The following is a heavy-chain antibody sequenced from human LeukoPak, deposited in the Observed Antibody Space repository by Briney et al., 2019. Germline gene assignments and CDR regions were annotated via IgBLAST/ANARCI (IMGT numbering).Heavy chain of an antibody. Sequence: GSLRLSCAVSGFTFDVYRTRWLAHAPGKRVEWVAGINGNGGSTGCADSVKGRVTIARDNAKNSLYLQLNSLKAEDTALYHCARPGPPRKAYSGSAPHLGHYYYGMDVWGQGTPVTVSS. CDR3: ARPGPPRKAYSGSAPHLGHYYYGMDV. D-gene: IGHD2-21*01. CDR2: INGNGGST. J-gene: IGHJ6*02. CDR1: GFTFDVYR. V-gene: IGHV3-20*01.